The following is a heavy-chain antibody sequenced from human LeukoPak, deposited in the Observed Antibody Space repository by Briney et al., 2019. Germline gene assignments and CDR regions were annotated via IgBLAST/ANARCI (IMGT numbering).Heavy chain of an antibody. CDR1: GGSISSYY. J-gene: IGHJ5*02. CDR2: ICYSGST. V-gene: IGHV4-59*01. D-gene: IGHD3-10*01. Sequence: SETLSLTCTVSGGSISSYYWSWIRQPPGKGLEWIGYICYSGSTNYNPSLKSRVTISVDTSKNQFSLKLSSVNAADTAVYYCARSLWVGELLTWGQGTLVTVSS. CDR3: ARSLWVGELLT.